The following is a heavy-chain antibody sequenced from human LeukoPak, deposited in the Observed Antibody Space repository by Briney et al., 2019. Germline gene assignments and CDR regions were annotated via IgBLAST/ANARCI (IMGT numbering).Heavy chain of an antibody. CDR1: GFTFSSYG. J-gene: IGHJ5*02. V-gene: IGHV3-30*02. CDR2: IRNDGTNK. CDR3: AKEQFDP. Sequence: GGSLRLSCAASGFTFSSYGMHWVRQAPGKGLEWVAFIRNDGTNKYYGDSVKGRFTISRDPSKNTVYLQMDSLRPDDTALYYCAKEQFDPWGQGTLVIVSS.